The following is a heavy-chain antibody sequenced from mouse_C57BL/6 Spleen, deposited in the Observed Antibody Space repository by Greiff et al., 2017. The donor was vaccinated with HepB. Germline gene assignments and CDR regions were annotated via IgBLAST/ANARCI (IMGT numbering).Heavy chain of an antibody. D-gene: IGHD1-1*01. V-gene: IGHV7-3*01. J-gene: IGHJ2*01. Sequence: EVQRVESGGGLVQPGGSLSLSCAASGFTFTDYYMSWVRQPPGKALEWLGFIRNKANGYTTEYSASVKGRFTISRDNSQSILNLQMNARRAEDSATYYCARLHYYGSRVFGYWGQGTTLTVSS. CDR1: GFTFTDYY. CDR2: IRNKANGYTT. CDR3: ARLHYYGSRVFGY.